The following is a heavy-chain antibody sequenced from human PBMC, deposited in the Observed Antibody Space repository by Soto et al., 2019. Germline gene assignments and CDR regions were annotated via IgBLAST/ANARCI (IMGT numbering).Heavy chain of an antibody. D-gene: IGHD2-15*01. CDR1: GFTFSSYA. CDR3: ARVGYCSGGSCLSYSGYFDY. V-gene: IGHV3-64*01. CDR2: ISSNGGST. Sequence: EVQLVESGGGLVQPGGSLRLSCAASGFTFSSYAMHWVRQAPGKGLEYVSAISSNGGSTYYANSVKGRFTISRDNSKNSLYLQMGSLRDEDMAVYYCARVGYCSGGSCLSYSGYFDYWGQGTLVTVSS. J-gene: IGHJ4*02.